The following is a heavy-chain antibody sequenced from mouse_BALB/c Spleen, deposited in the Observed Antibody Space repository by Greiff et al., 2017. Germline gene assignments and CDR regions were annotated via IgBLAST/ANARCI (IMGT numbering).Heavy chain of an antibody. CDR1: GFTFSDYY. CDR3: ARDYDYGGAMDY. CDR2: ISDGGSYT. D-gene: IGHD2-4*01. Sequence: VQLKQSGGGLVKPGGSLKLSCAASGFTFSDYYMYWVRQTPEKRLEWVATISDGGSYTYYPDSVKGRFTISRDNAKNNLYLQMSSLKSEDTAMYYCARDYDYGGAMDYWGQGTSVTVSS. J-gene: IGHJ4*01. V-gene: IGHV5-4*02.